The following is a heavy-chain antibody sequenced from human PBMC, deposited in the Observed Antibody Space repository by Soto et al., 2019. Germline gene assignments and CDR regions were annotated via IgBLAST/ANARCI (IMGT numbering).Heavy chain of an antibody. D-gene: IGHD3-22*01. CDR2: IYWDDDK. CDR1: GFSLRTTGVG. V-gene: IGHV2-5*02. Sequence: QITLKESGPPLVKPTQTLTLTCTYSGFSLRTTGVGVGWIRQPPGKALEWLGIIYWDDDKRYSPSLKSRLTLTSDISKSQVVLTMTNMGPVDTATYFCAHTWVLPFDYWGPGNLVIVSS. J-gene: IGHJ4*02. CDR3: AHTWVLPFDY.